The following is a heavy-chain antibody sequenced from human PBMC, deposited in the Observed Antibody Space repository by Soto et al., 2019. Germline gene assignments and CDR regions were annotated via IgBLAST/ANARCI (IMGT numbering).Heavy chain of an antibody. J-gene: IGHJ4*02. CDR3: VFLMYSSPRGGLVF. V-gene: IGHV5-51*01. CDR2: IYPDDSDT. D-gene: IGHD4-4*01. CDR1: GFNFPTFW. Sequence: GESLKISCKHSGFNFPTFWIAWVRQMPGKGLEWMGTIYPDDSDTRYSPSFQGQVTISADKSIQTAYLQWGSLKASDSALYYCVFLMYSSPRGGLVFWGPGILVTVFS.